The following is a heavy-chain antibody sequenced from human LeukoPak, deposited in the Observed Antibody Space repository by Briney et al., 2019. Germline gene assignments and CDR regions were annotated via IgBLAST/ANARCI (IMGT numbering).Heavy chain of an antibody. CDR2: IYPGDSNP. Sequence: GESLKISCKGSGYSFTSYWIGWVRQMPGKGVEWMGIIYPGDSNPRYSPSFHGQVTISADKSISTAYLQWSSLKASDTAMYYCVRQGSDSSGYYTNFDYWGQGTLVTVSS. CDR3: VRQGSDSSGYYTNFDY. D-gene: IGHD3-22*01. V-gene: IGHV5-51*01. CDR1: GYSFTSYW. J-gene: IGHJ4*02.